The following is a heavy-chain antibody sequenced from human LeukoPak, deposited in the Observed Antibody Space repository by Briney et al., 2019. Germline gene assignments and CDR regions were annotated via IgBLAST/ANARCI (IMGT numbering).Heavy chain of an antibody. J-gene: IGHJ4*02. V-gene: IGHV1-2*02. Sequence: ASVKVSCKASGYTFTGYYMHWVRQAPGQGLEWMGWINPNSGGTNYARKFQGRVTMTRDTSISTAYMELSRLRSDDTAVYYCARSESEVVAMIVVVYFDYWGQGTLVTVSS. D-gene: IGHD3-22*01. CDR2: INPNSGGT. CDR1: GYTFTGYY. CDR3: ARSESEVVAMIVVVYFDY.